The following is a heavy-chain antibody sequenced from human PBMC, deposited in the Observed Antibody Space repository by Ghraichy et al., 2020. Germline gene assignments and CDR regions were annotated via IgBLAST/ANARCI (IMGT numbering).Heavy chain of an antibody. CDR2: IYYSGST. V-gene: IGHV4-39*01. CDR1: GGSISSSSYY. CDR3: ARHMGEHYDFWSGTVPPGDY. Sequence: SETLSLTCTVSGGSISSSSYYWGWIRQPPGKGLEWIGSIYYSGSTYYNPSLKSRVTISVDTSKNQFSLKLSSVTAADTAVYYCARHMGEHYDFWSGTVPPGDYWGQGTLVTVSS. J-gene: IGHJ4*02. D-gene: IGHD3-3*01.